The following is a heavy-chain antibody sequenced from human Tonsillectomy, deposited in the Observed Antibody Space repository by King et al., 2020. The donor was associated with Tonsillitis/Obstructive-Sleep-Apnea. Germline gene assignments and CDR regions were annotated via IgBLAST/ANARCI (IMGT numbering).Heavy chain of an antibody. Sequence: VQLVESGGGLVQSGGSLRLSCAASRFTFSSYALSWVRQAPGRGLEWVSGISGSGGSTYYADSVKGRFTVSRDNSKNTLYLQMNSLRVADTAVYYCAKARADKIPAAMGYWGQGTLVTVSS. J-gene: IGHJ4*02. CDR3: AKARADKIPAAMGY. CDR2: ISGSGGST. D-gene: IGHD2-2*01. CDR1: RFTFSSYA. V-gene: IGHV3-23*04.